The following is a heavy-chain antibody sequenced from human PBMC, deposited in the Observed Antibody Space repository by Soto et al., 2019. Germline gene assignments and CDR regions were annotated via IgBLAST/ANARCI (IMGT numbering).Heavy chain of an antibody. CDR2: ISAHNGNT. Sequence: QVHLVQSGAEVKKPGASVKVSCKASGYTFTSYGITLVRQAPGQGLEWMGWISAHNGNTDYAQKLQGRVIVTRDTPTSTASMELRSLRSDDTAVYYCARGRYGDYWGQGALVTVSS. V-gene: IGHV1-18*01. D-gene: IGHD1-1*01. J-gene: IGHJ4*02. CDR3: ARGRYGDY. CDR1: GYTFTSYG.